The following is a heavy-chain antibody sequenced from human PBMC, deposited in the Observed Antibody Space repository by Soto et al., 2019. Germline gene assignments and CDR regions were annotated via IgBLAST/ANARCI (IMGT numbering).Heavy chain of an antibody. D-gene: IGHD6-13*01. CDR2: INPASGST. V-gene: IGHV1-46*01. Sequence: QVQLVQSGAEVKKPGASVKLSCRTSGYTFTHYYIHWVRPAPGQGLEWLGIINPASGSTNYAQDFQGRVTLTMDTSTTTVYMDLSDLRAEDTSIFYCARDLAAGEHWGQGTLVTVSS. CDR3: ARDLAAGEH. CDR1: GYTFTHYY. J-gene: IGHJ4*02.